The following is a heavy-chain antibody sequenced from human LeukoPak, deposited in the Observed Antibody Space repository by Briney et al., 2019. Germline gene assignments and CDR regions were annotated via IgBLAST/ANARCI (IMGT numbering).Heavy chain of an antibody. J-gene: IGHJ4*02. V-gene: IGHV3-30-3*01. CDR3: ARDLPHPMIVVVITPSGY. D-gene: IGHD3-22*01. Sequence: GRSLRLSCAASGFTFSSYAMHWVRQAPGKGLEWVAVISYDGSNKYYADSVKGRFTIPRDNSKNTLYLQMNSLRAEDTAVYYCARDLPHPMIVVVITPSGYWGQGTLVTVSS. CDR1: GFTFSSYA. CDR2: ISYDGSNK.